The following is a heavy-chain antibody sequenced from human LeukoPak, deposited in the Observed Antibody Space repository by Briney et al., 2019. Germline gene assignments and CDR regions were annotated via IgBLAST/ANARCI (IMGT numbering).Heavy chain of an antibody. Sequence: ASVKVSCKASGYTLTSHYIQWVRQAPGQGLEWMGWIDPNSGATNYAQKFQGRFTMTRDTSISTAFMGLSGLRSDDTAIYYCARDKGSSGSYYNIGDYWGQGTPVTVSS. V-gene: IGHV1-2*02. CDR1: GYTLTSHY. CDR3: ARDKGSSGSYYNIGDY. J-gene: IGHJ4*02. D-gene: IGHD3-10*01. CDR2: IDPNSGAT.